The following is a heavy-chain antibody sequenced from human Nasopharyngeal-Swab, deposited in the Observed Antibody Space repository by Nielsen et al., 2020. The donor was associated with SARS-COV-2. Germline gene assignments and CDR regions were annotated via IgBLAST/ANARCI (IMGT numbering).Heavy chain of an antibody. CDR1: GFTFGTFA. CDR2: ISGSGAST. CDR3: VKKGQQWLADDAFDT. J-gene: IGHJ3*02. Sequence: GESLKLSCGTSGFTFGTFAMGWVRQASGKGLEWVSVISGSGASTYYGDSVKGRFVISRDNSKNNLYLQMNNLKAEDAAIYYCVKKGQQWLADDAFDTWGQGTLVTISS. V-gene: IGHV3-23*02. D-gene: IGHD6-19*01.